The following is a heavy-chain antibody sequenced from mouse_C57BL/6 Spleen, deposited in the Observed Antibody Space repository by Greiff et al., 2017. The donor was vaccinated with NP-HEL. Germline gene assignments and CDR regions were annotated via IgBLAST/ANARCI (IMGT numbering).Heavy chain of an antibody. D-gene: IGHD1-1*01. J-gene: IGHJ1*03. Sequence: EVKVVESGEGLVKPGGSLKLSCAASGFTFSSYAMSWVRQTPEKRLEWVAYISSGGDYIYYADTVKGRFTISRDNARNTLYLQMSSLKSEDTAMYYCTRARSSYGYFDVWGTGTTVTVSS. CDR1: GFTFSSYA. V-gene: IGHV5-9-1*02. CDR3: TRARSSYGYFDV. CDR2: ISSGGDYI.